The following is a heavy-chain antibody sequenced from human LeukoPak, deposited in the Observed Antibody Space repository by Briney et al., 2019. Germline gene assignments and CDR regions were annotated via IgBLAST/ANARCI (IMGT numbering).Heavy chain of an antibody. D-gene: IGHD3-22*01. J-gene: IGHJ4*02. CDR3: ANIDQYYYDSSGYYGY. Sequence: GGSLGLSCAASGFTFSSYAMSWVRQAPGKGLEWVSAISGSGGSTYYADSVKGRFTISRDNSKNTLYLQMNSLRAEDTAVYYCANIDQYYYDSSGYYGYWGQGTLVTVSS. V-gene: IGHV3-23*01. CDR1: GFTFSSYA. CDR2: ISGSGGST.